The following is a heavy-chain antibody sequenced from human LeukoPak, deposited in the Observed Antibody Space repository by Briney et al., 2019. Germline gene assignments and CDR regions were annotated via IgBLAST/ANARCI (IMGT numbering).Heavy chain of an antibody. D-gene: IGHD3-10*01. CDR2: INPSGTST. CDR3: ARGGHRRYYYTSGSAFDP. CDR1: GYTFTSYY. Sequence: ASVKVSCKASGYTFTSYYMHWVRQAPGQGLEWMGIINPSGTSTTYAQNLQGRVTMTTDTSTSTAYMELKSLRSDDTAVYYCARGGHRRYYYTSGSAFDPWGQGTLVTVSS. J-gene: IGHJ5*02. V-gene: IGHV1-46*01.